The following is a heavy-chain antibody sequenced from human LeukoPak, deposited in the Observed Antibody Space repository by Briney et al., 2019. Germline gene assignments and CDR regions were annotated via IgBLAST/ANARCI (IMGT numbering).Heavy chain of an antibody. CDR3: AREYRYCSSTSCPNWFDP. CDR1: GYTFTGYY. D-gene: IGHD2-2*01. V-gene: IGHV1-2*02. J-gene: IGHJ5*02. Sequence: ASVKVSCKASGYTFTGYYMHWVRQAPGQGLEWMGWINPNSGGTNYAQKFQGRVTMTRDTSISTAYMELSRLRSDDTAVYYCAREYRYCSSTSCPNWFDPWGQGTLVTVSS. CDR2: INPNSGGT.